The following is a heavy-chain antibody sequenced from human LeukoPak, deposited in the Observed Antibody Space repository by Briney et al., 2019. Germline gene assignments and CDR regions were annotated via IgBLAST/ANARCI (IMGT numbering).Heavy chain of an antibody. CDR2: ISSSSDAI. V-gene: IGHV3-48*02. Sequence: GGSLRLSCAASGFTFSTYGMNWVRQAPGKGAEWVSYISSSSDAIYYPDSVRGRFTISRDNAKNSLYLQMNSLRDEDTAVYYCARAMRSGYDYWGQGTLVTVSS. J-gene: IGHJ4*02. D-gene: IGHD5-12*01. CDR3: ARAMRSGYDY. CDR1: GFTFSTYG.